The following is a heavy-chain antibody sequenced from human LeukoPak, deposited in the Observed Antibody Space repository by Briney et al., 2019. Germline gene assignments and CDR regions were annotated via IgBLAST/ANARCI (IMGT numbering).Heavy chain of an antibody. V-gene: IGHV3-11*01. D-gene: IGHD5-12*01. CDR1: GGSISSYF. CDR2: ISSSGSTI. J-gene: IGHJ4*02. CDR3: ASLATALY. Sequence: LSLTCTISGGSISSYFWSWIRQAPGKGLEWVSYISSSGSTIYYADSVKGRFTISRDNAKNSLYLQMNSLRAEDTAVYYCASLATALYWGQGTLVTVSS.